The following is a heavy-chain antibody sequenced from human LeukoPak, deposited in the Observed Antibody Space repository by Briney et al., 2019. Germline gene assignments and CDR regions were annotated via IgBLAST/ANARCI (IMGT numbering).Heavy chain of an antibody. V-gene: IGHV2-5*01. CDR2: VFWSEGK. J-gene: IGHJ4*02. CDR3: AHSYPRCSTSTCYSYFDD. D-gene: IGHD2-2*02. Sequence: NGSGPTLVRPTQTLTLTCTFSGFSLTTNGVAVGWMRQPPGKALEWLSLVFWSEGKRYSPSLQNRLTITKDTSKNKVVLTMTNLDPVDTATYYCAHSYPRCSTSTCYSYFDDWGQGTLVTVSS. CDR1: GFSLTTNGVA.